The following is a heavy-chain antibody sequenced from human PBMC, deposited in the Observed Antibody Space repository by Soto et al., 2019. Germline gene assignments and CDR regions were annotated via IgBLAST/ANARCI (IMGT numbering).Heavy chain of an antibody. V-gene: IGHV3-72*01. CDR3: TRGLLGGAPSYTFHGMDV. CDR1: GFTFSDHY. D-gene: IGHD1-26*01. J-gene: IGHJ6*01. Sequence: PGGSLRLSCVASGFTFSDHYMDWVRQAPGKGLEWVARSRNRVNSHTTEYAASVKGRFTISRDESKSSLYLQMNSLKIEDTAVYYCTRGLLGGAPSYTFHGMDVWGQGTTVTVSS. CDR2: SRNRVNSHTT.